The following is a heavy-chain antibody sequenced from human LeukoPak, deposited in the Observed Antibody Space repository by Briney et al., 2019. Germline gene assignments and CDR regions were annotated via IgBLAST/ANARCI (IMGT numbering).Heavy chain of an antibody. CDR3: ARGYCSSTSCYYVY. J-gene: IGHJ4*02. Sequence: GGSLRLSCAASGFTFSDYYMSWIRQAPGKGLEWVSAISGSGGSTYYADSVKGRFTISRDNSKNTLYLQMNSLRAEDTAVYYCARGYCSSTSCYYVYWGQGTLVTVSS. CDR2: ISGSGGST. D-gene: IGHD2-2*01. V-gene: IGHV3-23*01. CDR1: GFTFSDYY.